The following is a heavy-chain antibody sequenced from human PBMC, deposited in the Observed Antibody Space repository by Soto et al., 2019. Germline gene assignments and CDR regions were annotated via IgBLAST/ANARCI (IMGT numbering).Heavy chain of an antibody. Sequence: ASVKVSCKASGYTLTSYDINWVRQATGQGLEWMGWMNPNSGNTGYAQKFQGRVTMTRNTSISTVYMELSSLRSEDMAVYYCARRGYSSSWYYYYYYGMDVWGQGTTVTVSS. D-gene: IGHD6-13*01. CDR2: MNPNSGNT. CDR3: ARRGYSSSWYYYYYYGMDV. CDR1: GYTLTSYD. J-gene: IGHJ6*02. V-gene: IGHV1-8*01.